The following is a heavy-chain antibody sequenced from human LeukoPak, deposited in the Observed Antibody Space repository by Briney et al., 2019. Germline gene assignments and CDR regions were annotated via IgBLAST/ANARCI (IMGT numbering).Heavy chain of an antibody. D-gene: IGHD1-1*01. CDR3: AREERGPLDY. CDR2: ISYDGSNK. CDR1: GFTFSSYA. Sequence: GRSLRLSCAASGFTFSSYAMHWVRQAPGKGLEWVAVISYDGSNKYYADSVKGRFTISRDNSKNTLYLQMNSLRAEDAAVYYCAREERGPLDYWGQGTLVTVSS. V-gene: IGHV3-30-3*01. J-gene: IGHJ4*02.